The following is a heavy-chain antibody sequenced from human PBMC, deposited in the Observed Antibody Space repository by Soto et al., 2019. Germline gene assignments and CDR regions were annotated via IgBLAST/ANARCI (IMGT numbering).Heavy chain of an antibody. J-gene: IGHJ5*02. Sequence: QMQLQASGSGLVKPSETLSLTCNVSGDSVSNGYWSWIRQPPGKGLEWIGFMYFGGSFNYNPSLTSRATISVETSKNQFSMKLTSVTASDTAVYYCARSYYDSTGFAVDPWGQGTLVTVSS. D-gene: IGHD3-22*01. V-gene: IGHV4-59*02. CDR2: MYFGGSF. CDR1: GDSVSNGY. CDR3: ARSYYDSTGFAVDP.